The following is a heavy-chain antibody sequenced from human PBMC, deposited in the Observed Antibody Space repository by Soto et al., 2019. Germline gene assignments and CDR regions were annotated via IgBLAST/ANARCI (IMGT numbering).Heavy chain of an antibody. CDR3: AKDPGGSGYIIHYFDY. V-gene: IGHV3-21*01. J-gene: IGHJ4*02. D-gene: IGHD3-22*01. Sequence: PGGSLRLSCAASGFTFSSYWMHCVRQTPGKGLEWVSSISSSSSYIYYADSVKGRFTISRDNAKNSLYLQMNSLRAEDTAVYYCAKDPGGSGYIIHYFDYWGQGTLVTVSS. CDR2: ISSSSSYI. CDR1: GFTFSSYW.